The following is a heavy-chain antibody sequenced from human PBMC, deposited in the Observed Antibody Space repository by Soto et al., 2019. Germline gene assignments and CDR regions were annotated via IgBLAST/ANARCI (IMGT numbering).Heavy chain of an antibody. CDR2: ISSSSNTI. D-gene: IGHD6-19*01. Sequence: GGSLRLSCAASGFTFSTYSMNWVRQAPGKGLEWISYISSSSNTIYYADSVKGRFTISRDNAKNSLYLQMNSLRAEDTAVYYCALRAGPQGGQGTRVTVSS. CDR1: GFTFSTYS. CDR3: ALRAGPQ. J-gene: IGHJ4*02. V-gene: IGHV3-48*01.